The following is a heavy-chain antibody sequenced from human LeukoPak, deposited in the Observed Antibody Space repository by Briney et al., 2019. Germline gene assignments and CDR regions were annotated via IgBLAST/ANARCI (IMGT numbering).Heavy chain of an antibody. V-gene: IGHV3-49*04. CDR2: IRRRAYGGAA. CDR1: GFAFDDCA. CDR3: SRNGLVDSDY. J-gene: IGHJ4*02. Sequence: PGGSLRLSCTTSGFAFDDCAMSWARQPAGKGLEWVGFIRRRAYGGAAEYAASVKGRFIISRDDSKGIAYLQMNSLKTEDTAVYYCSRNGLVDSDYWGQGSRVIVSP.